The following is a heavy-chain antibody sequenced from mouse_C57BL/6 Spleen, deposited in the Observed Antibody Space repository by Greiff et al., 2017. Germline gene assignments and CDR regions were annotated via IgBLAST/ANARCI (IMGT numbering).Heavy chain of an antibody. J-gene: IGHJ3*01. Sequence: EVQLLQPGGGLVKPGASLKLSCAASGFTFSDYGMHWVRQAPEQGLEWVAYISSGSSTTHYADTVKGRFTISRDKAKNTLFLQMTSLRSEDTAVYYCARGYYGSSCFAYWGQGTLVTVSA. CDR1: GFTFSDYG. V-gene: IGHV5-17*01. CDR3: ARGYYGSSCFAY. CDR2: ISSGSSTT. D-gene: IGHD1-1*01.